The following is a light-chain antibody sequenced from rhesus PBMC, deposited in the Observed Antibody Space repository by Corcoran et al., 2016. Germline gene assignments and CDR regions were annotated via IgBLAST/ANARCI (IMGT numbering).Light chain of an antibody. J-gene: IGKJ4*01. V-gene: IGKV1-32*01. CDR3: QQYNTLPPT. CDR2: YTK. CDR1: QAISSY. Sequence: DIQMTQSPSSLSASVGDRVTITCRASQAISSYLNWYQQKPGKAPNLLIYYTKRLQSGVPSRFSGNGSGADFTLTISSLQPDDFATYYCQQYNTLPPTFGGGTKVEIK.